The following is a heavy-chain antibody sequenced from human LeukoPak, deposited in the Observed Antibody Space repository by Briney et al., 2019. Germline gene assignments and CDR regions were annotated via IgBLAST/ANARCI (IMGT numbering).Heavy chain of an antibody. D-gene: IGHD2-2*02. CDR1: GFTFSNYW. J-gene: IGHJ5*02. V-gene: IGHV3-20*01. CDR3: ARDRCSSTSCYNTPNWFDP. Sequence: GGSLRLSCVAYGFTFSNYWMSWVRQVPGKGLEWVSGINWNGGSRGYADSVKGRFTISRDNAKNSVYLQMNSLRSEDTAFYHCARDRCSSTSCYNTPNWFDPWGQGTLVTVSS. CDR2: INWNGGSR.